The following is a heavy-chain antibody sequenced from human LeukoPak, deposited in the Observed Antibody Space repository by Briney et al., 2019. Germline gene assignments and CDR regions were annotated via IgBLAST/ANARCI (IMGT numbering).Heavy chain of an antibody. V-gene: IGHV3-23*01. D-gene: IGHD2-2*01. CDR2: ISGSGGST. Sequence: PGGSLRLSCAASGFTFTSYSMNWVRQAPGKGLEWVSAISGSGGSTYYADSVKGRFTISRDNSKNTLYLQMNSLRAEDTAVYYCAKASSARPRVFDYWGQGTLVTVSS. CDR1: GFTFTSYS. CDR3: AKASSARPRVFDY. J-gene: IGHJ4*02.